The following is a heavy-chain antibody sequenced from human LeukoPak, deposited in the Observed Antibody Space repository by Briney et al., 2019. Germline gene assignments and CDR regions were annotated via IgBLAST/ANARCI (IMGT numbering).Heavy chain of an antibody. CDR3: ARGGLRFYCSGGSCYMNWFDP. J-gene: IGHJ5*02. Sequence: ASVKVSCKASGGTFSSYAICWVRQAPGQGLGWMGGIIPIFGTANYAQKFQGRVTITADESTSTAYMELSSLRSEDTAVYYCARGGLRFYCSGGSCYMNWFDPWGQGTLVTVSS. CDR1: GGTFSSYA. V-gene: IGHV1-69*13. CDR2: IIPIFGTA. D-gene: IGHD2-15*01.